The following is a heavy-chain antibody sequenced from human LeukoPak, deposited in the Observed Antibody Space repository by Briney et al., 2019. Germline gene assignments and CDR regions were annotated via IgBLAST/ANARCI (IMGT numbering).Heavy chain of an antibody. CDR1: GFTFSYYS. D-gene: IGHD2-21*02. CDR3: ARQGDTASWYFDY. V-gene: IGHV3-30-3*01. Sequence: GRSLRLSCAASGFTFSYYSMHWVRQAPGKGLEWVAVISYDGDNKDYADSVKGQVTISRDNSKSTLYLQMDSLRPGDTAVYYCARQGDTASWYFDYWGQGTLVTVSS. J-gene: IGHJ4*02. CDR2: ISYDGDNK.